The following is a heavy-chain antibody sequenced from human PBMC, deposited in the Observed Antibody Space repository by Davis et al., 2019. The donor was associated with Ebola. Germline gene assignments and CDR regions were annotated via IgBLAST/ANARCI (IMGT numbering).Heavy chain of an antibody. CDR1: GFTFSRYW. CDR2: ISSDGGIT. D-gene: IGHD1-26*01. V-gene: IGHV3-74*01. J-gene: IGHJ4*02. CDR3: VSLGVIVGATIPNY. Sequence: PGGSLRLSCAASGFTFSRYWMHWVRQAPGKRLVYVSRISSDGGITSYADSVKGRFTISRDNAKSTLYLQMNSLTAEDTAVYYCVSLGVIVGATIPNYWGQGTLVTVSS.